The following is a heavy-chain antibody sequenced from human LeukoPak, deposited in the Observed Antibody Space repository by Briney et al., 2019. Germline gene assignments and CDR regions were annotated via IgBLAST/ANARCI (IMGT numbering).Heavy chain of an antibody. CDR3: ATEVDTAMGHAFDI. CDR2: FDPEDGET. D-gene: IGHD5-18*01. J-gene: IGHJ3*02. Sequence: ASVKVSCKVSGYTLTELPTHWVRQAPGKGLEWMGGFDPEDGETIYAQKFQGRVTMTEDTSTDTAYMELSSLRSEDTAVYYCATEVDTAMGHAFDIWGQGTMVTVSS. CDR1: GYTLTELP. V-gene: IGHV1-24*01.